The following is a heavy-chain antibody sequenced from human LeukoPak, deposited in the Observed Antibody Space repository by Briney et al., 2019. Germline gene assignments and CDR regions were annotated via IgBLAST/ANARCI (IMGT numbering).Heavy chain of an antibody. CDR1: GGSFSGYY. CDR3: ARGVGAAAIDY. CDR2: INHSGST. Sequence: SETLSLTCAVYGGSFSGYYWSWIRQPPGKGLEWIGEINHSGSTNYNPSLKSRVTISVDTSKNQFSLKLSSVAAADTAVYYCARGVGAAAIDYWGQGTLVTVSS. V-gene: IGHV4-34*01. D-gene: IGHD6-13*01. J-gene: IGHJ4*02.